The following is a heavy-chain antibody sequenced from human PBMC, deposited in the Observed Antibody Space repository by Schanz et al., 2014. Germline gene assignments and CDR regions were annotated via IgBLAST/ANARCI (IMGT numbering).Heavy chain of an antibody. D-gene: IGHD3-10*01. J-gene: IGHJ3*02. V-gene: IGHV3-23*01. CDR3: AKGRFGELSAFDI. CDR2: IGVDGTTT. Sequence: EVQLLESGGGLVQPGGSLRLSCAASGFTFSSYAMSWVRQAPGKGLEWVSVIGVDGTTTYYADSVKGRFTISRDNSKNTLYLQMNSLRAEDTAVYYCAKGRFGELSAFDIWGQGTMVTVSS. CDR1: GFTFSSYA.